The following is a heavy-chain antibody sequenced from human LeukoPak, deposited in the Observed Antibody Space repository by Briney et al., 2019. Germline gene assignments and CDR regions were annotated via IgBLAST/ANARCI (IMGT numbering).Heavy chain of an antibody. Sequence: GGSLRLSCAASGFTFDDYAMHWVRQAPGKGLEWVSGISWNSGSIGYADSVKGRLTISRDNAKNSLYLQMNSLRAEDTALYYCAKDRGIAVARTYDAFDIWGQGTMVTVSS. V-gene: IGHV3-9*01. J-gene: IGHJ3*02. CDR3: AKDRGIAVARTYDAFDI. D-gene: IGHD6-19*01. CDR1: GFTFDDYA. CDR2: ISWNSGSI.